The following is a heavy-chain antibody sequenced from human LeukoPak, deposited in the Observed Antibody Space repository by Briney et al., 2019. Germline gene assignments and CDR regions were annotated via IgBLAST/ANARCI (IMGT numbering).Heavy chain of an antibody. V-gene: IGHV1-24*01. CDR2: FDPEDGET. J-gene: IGHJ4*02. CDR3: ATVFTYYYDSSGSPGAH. D-gene: IGHD3-22*01. CDR1: GYTFTSYG. Sequence: GASVKVSCKASGYTFTSYGTSWVRQAPGEGLEWMGGFDPEDGETIYAQKFQGRVTMTEDTSTDTAYMELSSLRSEDTAVYYCATVFTYYYDSSGSPGAHWGQGTLVTVSS.